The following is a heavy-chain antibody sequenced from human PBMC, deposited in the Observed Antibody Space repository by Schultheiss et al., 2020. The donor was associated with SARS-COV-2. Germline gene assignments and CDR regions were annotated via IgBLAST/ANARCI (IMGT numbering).Heavy chain of an antibody. Sequence: SQTLSLTCAVYGGSFSGYYWSWIRQPPGKGLEWIGEINHSGSTNYNPSLKSQVTISVDTSKNQFSLKLSSVTAADTAVYYCARGYCSSTSCYSRGGRPRHYYYMDVWGKGTTVTVSS. D-gene: IGHD2-2*01. J-gene: IGHJ6*03. CDR3: ARGYCSSTSCYSRGGRPRHYYYMDV. V-gene: IGHV4-34*01. CDR1: GGSFSGYY. CDR2: INHSGST.